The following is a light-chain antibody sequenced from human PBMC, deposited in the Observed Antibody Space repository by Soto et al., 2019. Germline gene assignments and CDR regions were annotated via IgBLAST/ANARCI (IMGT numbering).Light chain of an antibody. J-gene: IGLJ2*01. CDR2: EGS. Sequence: QSALTQPASVSGSPGQSITISCTGTSSDVGSYNLVSWYQQHPGKAPKVMIYEGSKRPSGVSDRFSGSKSGNTASLTISGLQAEDEADYHCCSYAGSNTVVFGGGTKLTVL. V-gene: IGLV2-23*01. CDR1: SSDVGSYNL. CDR3: CSYAGSNTVV.